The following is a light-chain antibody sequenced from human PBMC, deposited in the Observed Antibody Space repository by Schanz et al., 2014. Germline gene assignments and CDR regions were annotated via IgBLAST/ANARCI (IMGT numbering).Light chain of an antibody. V-gene: IGKV3-20*01. J-gene: IGKJ4*01. CDR3: QQYGSSPPSLT. Sequence: EIVLTQSPGTLSLSPGERATLSCRASQSVSSYLAWYQQKPGQAPRLLIYGASTRATGIPARFSGSGSGTEFTLTISRLEPEDFAVYYCQQYGSSPPSLTFGGGTKVEIK. CDR1: QSVSSY. CDR2: GAS.